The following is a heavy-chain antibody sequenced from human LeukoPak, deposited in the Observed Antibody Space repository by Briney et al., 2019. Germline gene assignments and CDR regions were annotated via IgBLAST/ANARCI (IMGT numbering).Heavy chain of an antibody. D-gene: IGHD3-10*01. V-gene: IGHV3-23*01. CDR1: GFTFSSYA. Sequence: GGSLRLSCAASGFTFSSYAMSWVRQAPGKGLEWVSAISGSGGSAYYADSVKGRFTISRDNSKNTLYLQMNSLRAEDTAVYYCAKDHQALLWFGESLGYFDYWGQGTLVTVSS. CDR2: ISGSGGSA. CDR3: AKDHQALLWFGESLGYFDY. J-gene: IGHJ4*02.